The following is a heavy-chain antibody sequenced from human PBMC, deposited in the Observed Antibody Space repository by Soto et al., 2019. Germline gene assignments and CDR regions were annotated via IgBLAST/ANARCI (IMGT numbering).Heavy chain of an antibody. CDR3: ARGGFKGYSYAKALSFFHQ. CDR2: ISSSSRYT. V-gene: IGHV3-11*05. CDR1: GFSLSDHF. J-gene: IGHJ4*02. D-gene: IGHD5-18*01. Sequence: QVQMVESGGGLVTPGGSLRLSCAVSGFSLSDHFMTWIRQAPERGLEWIAFISSSSRYTSYADSVKGRFTISRDNAQNSLYLEMNRLKVEDTADYYCARGGFKGYSYAKALSFFHQCGQGTLVSVPA.